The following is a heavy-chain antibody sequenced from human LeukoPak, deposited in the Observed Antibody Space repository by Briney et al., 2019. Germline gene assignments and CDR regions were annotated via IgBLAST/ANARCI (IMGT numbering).Heavy chain of an antibody. Sequence: PGGSLRLSCAASGFTFSSYGMHWVRQAPGKGLEWVAVIWCDGSNKYYADSVKGRFTISRDNSKNTLYLQMNSLRAEDTAVYYCARDHPYDSSEAFDYWGQGTLVTVSS. J-gene: IGHJ4*02. D-gene: IGHD3-22*01. CDR1: GFTFSSYG. CDR2: IWCDGSNK. V-gene: IGHV3-33*01. CDR3: ARDHPYDSSEAFDY.